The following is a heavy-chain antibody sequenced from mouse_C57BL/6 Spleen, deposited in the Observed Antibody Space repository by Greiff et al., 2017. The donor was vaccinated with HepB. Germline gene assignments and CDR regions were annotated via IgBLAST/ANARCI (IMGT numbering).Heavy chain of an antibody. Sequence: EVHLVESGEGLVKPGGSLKLSCAASGFTFSSYAMSWVRQTPEKRLEWVAYISSGGDYIYYADTVKGRFTISRDNARNTLYLQMSSLKSEDTAMYYCTRGIYGYDGVYAMDYWGQGTSVTVSS. V-gene: IGHV5-9-1*02. CDR2: ISSGGDYI. D-gene: IGHD2-2*01. CDR1: GFTFSSYA. CDR3: TRGIYGYDGVYAMDY. J-gene: IGHJ4*01.